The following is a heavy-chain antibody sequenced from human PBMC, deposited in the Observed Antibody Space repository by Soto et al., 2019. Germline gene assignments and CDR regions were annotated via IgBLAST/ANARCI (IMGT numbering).Heavy chain of an antibody. V-gene: IGHV1-69*13. CDR3: ARAGDYDILTGPNDY. CDR1: GGTFSSYA. CDR2: IIPIFGTA. J-gene: IGHJ4*02. Sequence: GASVKVSCKASGGTFSSYAISWVRQAPGQGLEWMGGIIPIFGTANYAQKFQGRVTITADESTSTAYMELSSLRSEDTAVYYCARAGDYDILTGPNDYWGQGTLVTVSS. D-gene: IGHD3-9*01.